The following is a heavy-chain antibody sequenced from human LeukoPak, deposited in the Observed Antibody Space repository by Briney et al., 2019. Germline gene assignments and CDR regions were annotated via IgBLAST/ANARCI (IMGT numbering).Heavy chain of an antibody. D-gene: IGHD1-26*01. J-gene: IGHJ4*02. CDR3: AKLGNVFWDDY. CDR1: GFTFSSYG. CDR2: ISGSGGST. V-gene: IGHV3-23*01. Sequence: GGTLRLSCAASGFTFSSYGMSWVRQAPGKGLEWVSAISGSGGSTYYADSVKGRFTISRDNSKNTLYLQMNSLRAEDTALYYCAKLGNVFWDDYWGQGTLVTVSS.